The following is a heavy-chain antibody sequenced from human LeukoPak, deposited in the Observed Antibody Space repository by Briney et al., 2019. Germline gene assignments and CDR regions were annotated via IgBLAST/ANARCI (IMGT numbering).Heavy chain of an antibody. Sequence: SETLSLTCTVSGGSISSYCWSWIRQPPGKGLEWIGYIYYSGSTNYNPSLKSRVTISVDTSKNQFSLKLSSVTAADTAVYYCARHGVYSSAGDYWGQGTLVTVSS. CDR3: ARHGVYSSAGDY. J-gene: IGHJ4*02. D-gene: IGHD6-19*01. CDR2: IYYSGST. V-gene: IGHV4-59*08. CDR1: GGSISSYC.